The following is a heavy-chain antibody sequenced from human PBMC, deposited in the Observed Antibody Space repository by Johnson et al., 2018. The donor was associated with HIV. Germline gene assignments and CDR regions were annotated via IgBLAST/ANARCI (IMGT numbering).Heavy chain of an antibody. D-gene: IGHD3-22*01. Sequence: ELLVESGGGLVKPGGSLRLSCAASGFTFNNAWMTWVRQSPGKGLEWVGRIKSKTDGGTTDYAAPVKGGFTISRDDSKNTLYLQMNSLKTEDSAVYYCTVRISMILALTRRDQDIWGQGTMVTVSS. V-gene: IGHV3-15*01. CDR2: IKSKTDGGTT. CDR3: TVRISMILALTRRDQDI. J-gene: IGHJ3*02. CDR1: GFTFNNAW.